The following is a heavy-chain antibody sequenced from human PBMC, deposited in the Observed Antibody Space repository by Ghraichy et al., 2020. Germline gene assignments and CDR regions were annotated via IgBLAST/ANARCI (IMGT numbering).Heavy chain of an antibody. J-gene: IGHJ2*01. CDR1: GFTFSTYV. CDR3: AKDRVNMGPYWYFDF. V-gene: IGHV3-23*01. CDR2: FSGTGGST. Sequence: LSLTCAASGFTFSTYVMSWVRQAPGKGLEWVSTFSGTGGSTYYADSVKGRFTISRDISKNTVYLQMTSLRADDTAMYYCAKDRVNMGPYWYFDFWGQGTLVAVSS.